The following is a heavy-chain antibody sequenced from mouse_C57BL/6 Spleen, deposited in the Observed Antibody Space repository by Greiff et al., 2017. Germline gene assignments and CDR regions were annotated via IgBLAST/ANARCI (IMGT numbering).Heavy chain of an antibody. Sequence: QVQLQQSGAELARPGASVKLSCKASGYTFTSYGISWVKQRTGQGLEWIGEIYPRSGNTYYNEKFKGKATLTADKSSSTAYMELRSLTSEDSAVYFCARAPNYCGSNSYAMDYWGQGTSVTVSS. CDR3: ARAPNYCGSNSYAMDY. D-gene: IGHD1-1*01. CDR1: GYTFTSYG. V-gene: IGHV1-81*01. CDR2: IYPRSGNT. J-gene: IGHJ4*01.